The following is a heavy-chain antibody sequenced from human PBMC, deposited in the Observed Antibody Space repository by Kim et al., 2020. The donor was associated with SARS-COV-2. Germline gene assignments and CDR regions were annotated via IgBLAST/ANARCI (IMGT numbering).Heavy chain of an antibody. J-gene: IGHJ5*02. V-gene: IGHV3-23*01. CDR2: ISGSGGST. D-gene: IGHD3-10*01. Sequence: GGSLRLSCAASGFTFSSYAMSWVRQAPGKGLEWVSAISGSGGSTYYADSVKGRFTISRDNSKNTLYLQMNSLRAEDTAVYYCAKAGYYYGSGTTTTRGGWFDPWGQGTLVTVSS. CDR3: AKAGYYYGSGTTTTRGGWFDP. CDR1: GFTFSSYA.